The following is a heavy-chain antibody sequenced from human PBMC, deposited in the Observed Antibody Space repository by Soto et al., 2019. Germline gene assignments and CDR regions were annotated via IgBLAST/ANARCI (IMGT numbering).Heavy chain of an antibody. Sequence: SETLSLTCSVSGDSIRSYYWSWIRQPPGKGLEWIGYIYYSGSTNYNPSLKSRVTISVDTSKNQFSLKLSSVTAADTAVYYCAGWRTYYYDSSRLDASDIWGQGTMVTVSS. V-gene: IGHV4-59*01. CDR1: GDSIRSYY. CDR2: IYYSGST. D-gene: IGHD3-22*01. CDR3: AGWRTYYYDSSRLDASDI. J-gene: IGHJ3*02.